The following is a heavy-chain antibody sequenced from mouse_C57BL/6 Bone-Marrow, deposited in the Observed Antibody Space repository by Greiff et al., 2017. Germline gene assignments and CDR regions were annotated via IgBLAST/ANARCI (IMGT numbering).Heavy chain of an antibody. CDR3: ARHGGSSYGAMDY. J-gene: IGHJ4*01. Sequence: EVMLVESGGGLVQPGGSLKLSCAASGFTFSDYGMAWVRQAPRKGPEWVAFISNLAYSIYYADTVTGRFTISRENAKNTLYLEMSSLRSEDTAMYYCARHGGSSYGAMDYWGQGTSVTVSS. CDR1: GFTFSDYG. CDR2: ISNLAYSI. D-gene: IGHD1-1*01. V-gene: IGHV5-15*04.